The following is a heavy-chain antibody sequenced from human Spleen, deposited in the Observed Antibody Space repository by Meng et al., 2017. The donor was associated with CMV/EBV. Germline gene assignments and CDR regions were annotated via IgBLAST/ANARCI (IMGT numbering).Heavy chain of an antibody. CDR3: ARVVGIAVAGPLDY. D-gene: IGHD6-19*01. Sequence: ASGFTFSDYTMNWVRQAPGKGLEWVSSISSSSTYIFYADSLKGRFTISRDSAKNSLYLQINSLRVEDTAVYYCARVVGIAVAGPLDYWGQGILVTVSS. V-gene: IGHV3-21*01. CDR1: GFTFSDYT. CDR2: ISSSSTYI. J-gene: IGHJ4*02.